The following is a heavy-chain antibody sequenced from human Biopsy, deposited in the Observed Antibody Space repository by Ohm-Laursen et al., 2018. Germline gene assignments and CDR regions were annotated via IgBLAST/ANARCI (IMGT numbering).Heavy chain of an antibody. CDR3: ARWYGDLFYYYNGTDV. V-gene: IGHV3-21*01. J-gene: IGHJ6*02. D-gene: IGHD3-10*01. Sequence: SLRLSCAASGFTFNVYSIVWVRQAPGKGLEWVSSITSRTSSTYYADSVKGRVTTSRDNANNSVSLQMNNLRVDDTAVYYCARWYGDLFYYYNGTDVWGQGTTVTVSS. CDR1: GFTFNVYS. CDR2: ITSRTSST.